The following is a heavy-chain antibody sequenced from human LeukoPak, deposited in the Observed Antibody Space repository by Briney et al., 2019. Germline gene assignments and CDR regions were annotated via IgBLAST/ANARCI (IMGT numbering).Heavy chain of an antibody. V-gene: IGHV1-2*02. CDR3: ARVSRVVVPAAISY. Sequence: ASVKVSCKASGYTFTGYYMHWVRQAPGQGLEWMGWINPNSGGTNYAQKFQGRVTMIRDTSISTAYMELSRLRSDDTAVYYCARVSRVVVPAAISYWGQGTLVTVSS. D-gene: IGHD2-2*01. CDR2: INPNSGGT. CDR1: GYTFTGYY. J-gene: IGHJ4*02.